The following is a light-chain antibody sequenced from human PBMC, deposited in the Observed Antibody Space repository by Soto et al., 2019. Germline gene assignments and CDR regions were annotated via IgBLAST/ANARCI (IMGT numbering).Light chain of an antibody. V-gene: IGKV3-20*01. CDR2: AAS. J-gene: IGKJ5*01. CDR3: KQYGTSAPFT. Sequence: EIVLTQSPGTLSLSPGERATLSCRASQSVSSNFFAWYQQKPGQAPSLLIDAASSSATGIPDRLSGSGCGADFTLTISRREPEEVVMDYCKQYGTSAPFTFGQGTRLEIK. CDR1: QSVSSNF.